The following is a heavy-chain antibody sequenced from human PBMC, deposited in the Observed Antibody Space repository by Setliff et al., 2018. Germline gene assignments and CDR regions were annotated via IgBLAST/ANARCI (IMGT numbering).Heavy chain of an antibody. CDR3: ARQPSKYEHFWGTYRLDAFDI. J-gene: IGHJ3*02. CDR2: ISGSGGST. CDR1: GFTFSSYA. Sequence: GGSLRLSCAASGFTFSSYAMSWVRQAPGKGLEWVSAISGSGGSTYYADSVKGRFTISRDNSKDTLSLQMNSLRAEDTAVYYSARQPSKYEHFWGTYRLDAFDIWGQGTMVTVSS. D-gene: IGHD3-16*02. V-gene: IGHV3-23*01.